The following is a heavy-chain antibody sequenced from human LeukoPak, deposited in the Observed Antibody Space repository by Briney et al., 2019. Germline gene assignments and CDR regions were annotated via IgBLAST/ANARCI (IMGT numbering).Heavy chain of an antibody. Sequence: SETLSLTCTVSGGSISSYYWCWIRQPPGKGLEWIGYIYYSGSTNYNPSLKSRVTISVDTSKNQFSLKLSSVTAADTAVYYCARGRVDTAMVKDYWGQGTLVTVSS. D-gene: IGHD5-18*01. CDR2: IYYSGST. CDR3: ARGRVDTAMVKDY. V-gene: IGHV4-59*01. J-gene: IGHJ4*02. CDR1: GGSISSYY.